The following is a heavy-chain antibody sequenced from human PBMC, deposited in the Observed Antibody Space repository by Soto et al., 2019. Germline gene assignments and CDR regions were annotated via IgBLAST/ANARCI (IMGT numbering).Heavy chain of an antibody. Sequence: WETLSLTCAVYGGSFSGYFWNWVRQPPGKGLEWIGEINHSGSTKYNPSLKSRVTLSVDTSKNQFSLRVFSVTAADTAVYYCARDLSGYYYGMDVWGQGTTVTVSS. V-gene: IGHV4-34*01. D-gene: IGHD3-10*01. CDR1: GGSFSGYF. J-gene: IGHJ6*02. CDR3: ARDLSGYYYGMDV. CDR2: INHSGST.